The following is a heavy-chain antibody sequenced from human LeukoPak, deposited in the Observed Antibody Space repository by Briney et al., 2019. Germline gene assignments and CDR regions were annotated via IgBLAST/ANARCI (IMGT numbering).Heavy chain of an antibody. CDR1: GGSFSGYY. CDR3: ARIDYYDSSGYPNFDT. Sequence: SETLSLTCAVYGGSFSGYYWSWIRQPPGKGLEWIGYIDYSGSTHYNPSLKSRVTISVDTSKNQFSLKLSSVTAAGTAVYYCARIDYYDSSGYPNFDTWGQGTLVTVSS. V-gene: IGHV4-59*01. J-gene: IGHJ4*02. D-gene: IGHD3-22*01. CDR2: IDYSGST.